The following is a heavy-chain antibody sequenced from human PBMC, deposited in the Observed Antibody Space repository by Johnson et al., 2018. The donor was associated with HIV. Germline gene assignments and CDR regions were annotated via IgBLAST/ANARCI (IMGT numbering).Heavy chain of an antibody. Sequence: DVQVVESGGGVVQPGRSLRLSCAASGLTFSAYAMPWVRQAPGKGLECVSAIGTAGDPYYPGPVEGRFTISRANAKNTLYLQMNSLRAEDTAVYYCAREQELIGERAFDIWGQGTMVTVSS. D-gene: IGHD6-13*01. CDR1: GLTFSAYA. J-gene: IGHJ3*02. V-gene: IGHV3-13*05. CDR2: IGTAGDP. CDR3: AREQELIGERAFDI.